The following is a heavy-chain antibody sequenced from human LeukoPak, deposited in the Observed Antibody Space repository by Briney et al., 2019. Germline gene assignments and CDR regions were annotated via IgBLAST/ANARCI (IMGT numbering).Heavy chain of an antibody. Sequence: SETLSLTCTVSGGSISNYYWSWIRQPPGKGLEWIGYISYSGNTNHNPSLKSRVTISVDTSKNQFSLKLSSVTAADTAVYYCARFAYCGGHCWYYFDYWGQGSLVTVSS. CDR1: GGSISNYY. CDR3: ARFAYCGGHCWYYFDY. CDR2: ISYSGNT. D-gene: IGHD2-21*02. J-gene: IGHJ4*02. V-gene: IGHV4-59*01.